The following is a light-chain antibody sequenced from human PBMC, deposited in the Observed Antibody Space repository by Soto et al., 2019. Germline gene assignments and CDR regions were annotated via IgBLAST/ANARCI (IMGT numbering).Light chain of an antibody. CDR1: QSITIY. J-gene: IGKJ4*01. V-gene: IGKV1-39*01. CDR3: QQSLTTPLT. CDR2: ATS. Sequence: DIQMTQSPSSLSASVGDRVTITCRASQSITIYLNWYQQKPGKAPKLLIFATSSLQSGDPSRFSGSVSGTDVTLTLSSLQPEDLATDYSQQSLTTPLTFGGRTKVEIK.